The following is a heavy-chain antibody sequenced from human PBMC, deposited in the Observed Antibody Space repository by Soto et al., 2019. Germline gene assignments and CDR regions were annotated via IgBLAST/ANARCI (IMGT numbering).Heavy chain of an antibody. J-gene: IGHJ4*02. CDR2: IYYSGST. Sequence: QVQLQESGPGLVKPSETLSLTCTVSGGSINNHYWSWIRQPPGQGLEWIGYIYYSGSTNYNPSLMSRVTMSVDTSKNQFSLKMSSLTSADTAIYYCARANWFFDYWGQGTLVTVS. CDR1: GGSINNHY. CDR3: ARANWFFDY. D-gene: IGHD7-27*01. V-gene: IGHV4-59*11.